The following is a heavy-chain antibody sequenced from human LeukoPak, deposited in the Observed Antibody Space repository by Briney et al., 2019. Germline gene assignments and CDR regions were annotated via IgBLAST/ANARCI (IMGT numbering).Heavy chain of an antibody. CDR2: IYYSGST. CDR3: ARDRGGGPAASYDAFNI. Sequence: SQTLSLTCTVSGGSISSGDYYWSWIRQPPGKGLEWIGYIYYSGSTYYNPSLKSRLTISVDTSKNQFSLKLSSVTAADTAVYYCARDRGGGPAASYDAFNIWGQGTMVTVSS. J-gene: IGHJ3*02. D-gene: IGHD2-2*01. CDR1: GGSISSGDYY. V-gene: IGHV4-30-4*01.